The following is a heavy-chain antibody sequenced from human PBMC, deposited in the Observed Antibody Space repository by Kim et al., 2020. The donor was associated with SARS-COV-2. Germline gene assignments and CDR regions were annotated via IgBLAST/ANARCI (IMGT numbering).Heavy chain of an antibody. V-gene: IGHV3-23*01. J-gene: IGHJ5*02. CDR3: EKDKQQLVLFSCLFDP. D-gene: IGHD6-13*01. CDR1: GFTFSSYA. Sequence: GGSLRLSCAASGFTFSSYAMSWVRQAPGKGLEWVSAISGSGGSTYYADSVKGRFTISRDNSKNTLYLQMNSLRAEDTAVYYCEKDKQQLVLFSCLFDPWDQGTLVPVAS. CDR2: ISGSGGST.